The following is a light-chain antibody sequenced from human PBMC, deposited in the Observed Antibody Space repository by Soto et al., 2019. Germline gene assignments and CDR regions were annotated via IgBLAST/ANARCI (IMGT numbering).Light chain of an antibody. CDR1: QSISSW. CDR2: KTS. V-gene: IGKV1-5*03. CDR3: QYYNDYCWT. Sequence: DIPLTQSPSTLSASVGDRVTITCRASQSISSWLAWYQQKPGKAPNLLIYKTSNLESGVPSRFSSSGSGTEFTLTISSMQTDDFATYYCQYYNDYCWTFGQGTKVEIK. J-gene: IGKJ1*01.